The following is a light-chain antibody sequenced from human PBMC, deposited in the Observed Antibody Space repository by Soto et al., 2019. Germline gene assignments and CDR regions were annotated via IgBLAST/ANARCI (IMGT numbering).Light chain of an antibody. Sequence: ETVLTQSPGTVSLSPRERATLSCRTSQSVNRNLLAWYQQKPGQAPRLLIYGVFNRATGIPDRFSGSGSGTDFTLTISGLEPEDSAVYFCQHYDGSPRTFGQGTKLEIK. CDR1: QSVNRNL. CDR3: QHYDGSPRT. J-gene: IGKJ2*01. CDR2: GVF. V-gene: IGKV3-20*01.